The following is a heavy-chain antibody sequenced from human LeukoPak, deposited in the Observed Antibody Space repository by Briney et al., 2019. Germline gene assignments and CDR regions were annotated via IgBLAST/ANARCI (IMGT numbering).Heavy chain of an antibody. CDR1: GGSISSYY. V-gene: IGHV4-59*01. CDR3: AREGYCSSTSCYVGGNWFDP. J-gene: IGHJ5*02. D-gene: IGHD2-2*01. Sequence: PSETLSLTCTVSGGSISSYYWSWIRQPPGKGLEWIGYIYYSGGTNYNPSLKSRVTISVDTSKNQFSLKRSSVTAADTAVYYCAREGYCSSTSCYVGGNWFDPWGQGTLVTVSS. CDR2: IYYSGGT.